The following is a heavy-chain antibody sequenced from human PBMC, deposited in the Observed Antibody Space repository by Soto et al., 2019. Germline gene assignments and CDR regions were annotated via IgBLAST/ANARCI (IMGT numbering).Heavy chain of an antibody. Sequence: QVQLQESGPGLVKPSETLSLTCTVSGDSMSSSYWSWIRQPPEKGLEWIGHIYYSGSTDYYPSLRRRVTISLGTSKNEFSLKLTSVTATVTAVYYCVRGVGSSAYDMDVWGQGTTVTVSS. J-gene: IGHJ6*02. D-gene: IGHD1-26*01. V-gene: IGHV4-59*08. CDR2: IYYSGST. CDR1: GDSMSSSY. CDR3: VRGVGSSAYDMDV.